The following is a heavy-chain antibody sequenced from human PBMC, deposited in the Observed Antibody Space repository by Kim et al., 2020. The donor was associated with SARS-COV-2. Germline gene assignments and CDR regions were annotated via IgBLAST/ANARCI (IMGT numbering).Heavy chain of an antibody. V-gene: IGHV4-59*01. Sequence: YDTSLKSRVPLSINTSKNRFSLKMSAVPAADTAVYYCARAAGSGWYYFDYWGRGTLVTVSS. D-gene: IGHD6-19*01. J-gene: IGHJ4*02. CDR3: ARAAGSGWYYFDY.